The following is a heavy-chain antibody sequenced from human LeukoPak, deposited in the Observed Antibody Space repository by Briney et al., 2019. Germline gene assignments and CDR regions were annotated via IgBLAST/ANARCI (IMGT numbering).Heavy chain of an antibody. CDR3: ARIGYSSSSFDY. CDR2: IKQDGSTK. J-gene: IGHJ4*02. Sequence: GGSPRLSCAVSGFTFSAYWMSWVRQAPGKGLEWVANIKQDGSTKYYLDSVKGRLSVSRDNAKNSVFLQINSLRAEDTAIYYCARIGYSSSSFDYWGQGTLVTVSS. CDR1: GFTFSAYW. V-gene: IGHV3-7*03. D-gene: IGHD6-6*01.